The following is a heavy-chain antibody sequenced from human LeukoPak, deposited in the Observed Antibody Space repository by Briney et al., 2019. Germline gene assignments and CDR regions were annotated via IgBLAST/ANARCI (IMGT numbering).Heavy chain of an antibody. CDR1: GFTFNECT. D-gene: IGHD2-2*01. Sequence: GGSLRLSCAASGFTFNECTMHWVRQAPGKGLEWVSLINSDGYTTHYADSVKGRFTISRDNSKDVLYLQMNSLRTEDTAFYYCAKPRACCSSASCFFDYWGQGTLVSVSS. CDR3: AKPRACCSSASCFFDY. V-gene: IGHV3-43*01. CDR2: INSDGYTT. J-gene: IGHJ4*02.